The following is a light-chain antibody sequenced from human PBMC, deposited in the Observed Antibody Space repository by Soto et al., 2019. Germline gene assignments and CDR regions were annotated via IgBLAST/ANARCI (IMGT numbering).Light chain of an antibody. J-gene: IGLJ1*01. CDR1: SSDVGRYSF. Sequence: QSVLTQPRSVSGSPGQSVTISCTGTSSDVGRYSFVSWYQQHPGKAPKLILYDVYKRPSGVPVRFSGSKSGSTASLTISGLQAEDETDYYCCSHAGSSVVFGTGTKV. V-gene: IGLV2-11*01. CDR2: DVY. CDR3: CSHAGSSVV.